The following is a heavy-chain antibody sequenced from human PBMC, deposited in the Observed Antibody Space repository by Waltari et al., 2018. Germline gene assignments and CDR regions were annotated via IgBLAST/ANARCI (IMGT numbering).Heavy chain of an antibody. D-gene: IGHD6-19*01. J-gene: IGHJ4*02. V-gene: IGHV4-39*01. CDR2: IYYSGST. CDR3: ARLEAVAGITINY. Sequence: QLQLQESGPGLVKPSETQSLTCTVSGGSISSSSYYLGWILQPPGKGLEWIGSIYYSGSTYYNPSLKSRVTISVDTSKNQFSLKLSSVTAADTAVYYCARLEAVAGITINYWGQGTLVTVSS. CDR1: GGSISSSSYY.